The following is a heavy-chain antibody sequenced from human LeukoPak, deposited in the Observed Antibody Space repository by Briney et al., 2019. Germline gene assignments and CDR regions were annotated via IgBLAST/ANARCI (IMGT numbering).Heavy chain of an antibody. CDR3: ARRGEFPCDV. D-gene: IGHD3-16*01. V-gene: IGHV5-51*01. Sequence: GESLKIFLSGPGFSFTSYCIGRVRQMPGKGLEWMGIIHPVDSHTRYSPSFQGQVSISADKSISTAYLQWSSLKASDTAMYYWARRGEFPCDVWGQGTMVTVSS. J-gene: IGHJ3*01. CDR1: GFSFTSYC. CDR2: IHPVDSHT.